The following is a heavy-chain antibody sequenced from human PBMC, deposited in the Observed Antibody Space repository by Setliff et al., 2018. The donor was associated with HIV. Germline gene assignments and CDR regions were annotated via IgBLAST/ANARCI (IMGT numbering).Heavy chain of an antibody. CDR3: ARDLDHFDSSGYLYP. J-gene: IGHJ5*02. V-gene: IGHV4-30-4*01. CDR2: IHYSGST. D-gene: IGHD3-22*01. Sequence: SETLSLTCTVSGGSISNSDHYWSWIRQSPGKGLEWIGYIHYSGSTYYNPSLKSRVTISVHTSQNQFSLRLTSVTAADTAVYYCARDLDHFDSSGYLYPWGRGTLVTVSS. CDR1: GGSISNSDHY.